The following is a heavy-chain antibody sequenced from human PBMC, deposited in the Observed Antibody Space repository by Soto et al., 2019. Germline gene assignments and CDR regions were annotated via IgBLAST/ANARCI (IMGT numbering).Heavy chain of an antibody. V-gene: IGHV4-34*01. CDR2: INHSGST. D-gene: IGHD4-4*01. CDR3: ARGPLPYSNYGWGYYYGMDV. Sequence: SETLSLTCAVYGGSFSGYYWSWIRQPPGKGLEWIGEINHSGSTNYNPSLKSRVTISVDTSKNQSSLKLSSVTAADTAVYYCARGPLPYSNYGWGYYYGMDVWGQGTTVTVSS. CDR1: GGSFSGYY. J-gene: IGHJ6*02.